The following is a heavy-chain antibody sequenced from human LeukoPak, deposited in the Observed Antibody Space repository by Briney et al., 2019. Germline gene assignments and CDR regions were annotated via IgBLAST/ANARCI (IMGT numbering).Heavy chain of an antibody. CDR3: ARDWYHSDSGDYYYFFDY. J-gene: IGHJ4*02. Sequence: SETLSLTCTVSTGSINSGTYYWGWIRQAPGKGLEWIGSIYYTGTTSYNPSLRSRLTISLDMPKNQFSLKLRSVTAADTAVYYCARDWYHSDSGDYYYFFDYWGQGILVTVSS. CDR2: IYYTGTT. V-gene: IGHV4-39*07. CDR1: TGSINSGTYY. D-gene: IGHD3-22*01.